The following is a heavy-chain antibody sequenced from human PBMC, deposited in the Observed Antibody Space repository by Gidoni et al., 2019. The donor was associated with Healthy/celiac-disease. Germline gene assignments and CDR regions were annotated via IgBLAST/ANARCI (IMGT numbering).Heavy chain of an antibody. V-gene: IGHV3-7*01. CDR1: GFTCSRYR. Sequence: EVQLVSSGGGMVQPGWLLRLTCAATGFTCSRYRVSWVRQAPGKGLEWVVNIKQDGSEKFFVDSLMGLFTISRDDAKNSLYLQMNSLRAEDTAVYYCARDYSGSYFHQRYFDYWCQGTRVTVSS. J-gene: IGHJ4*02. CDR2: IKQDGSEK. D-gene: IGHD1-26*01. CDR3: ARDYSGSYFHQRYFDY.